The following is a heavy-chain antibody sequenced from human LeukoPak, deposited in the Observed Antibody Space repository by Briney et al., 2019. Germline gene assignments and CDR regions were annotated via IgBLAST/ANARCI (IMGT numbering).Heavy chain of an antibody. V-gene: IGHV1-18*01. CDR1: GYTFTSYG. Sequence: ASVKVSCKASGYTFTSYGISWMRQAPAQGLEWMGWISVYNGNTNYAQKLQGRVTMTTDTSTSTAYMELRSLRSDDTAVYYCARDGYSYGRVAFDIWGQGTMVTVSS. D-gene: IGHD5-18*01. CDR3: ARDGYSYGRVAFDI. CDR2: ISVYNGNT. J-gene: IGHJ3*02.